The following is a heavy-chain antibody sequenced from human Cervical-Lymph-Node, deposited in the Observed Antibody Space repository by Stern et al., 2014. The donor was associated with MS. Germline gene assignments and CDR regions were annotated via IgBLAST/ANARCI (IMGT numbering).Heavy chain of an antibody. D-gene: IGHD1-1*01. J-gene: IGHJ6*02. CDR3: ARASTTANNYYDGVDV. CDR2: INPNNGGT. CDR1: GYTFTDYY. Sequence: VQLVESGAEVKNPGASVKVSCKASGYTFTDYYMQWMRQAPGQGLEWMGWINPNNGGTKSAQKCQGWVTMTRDTSTSTAYMELSRLRSDDTAIYYCARASTTANNYYDGVDVWGQGTTVTVTS. V-gene: IGHV1-2*04.